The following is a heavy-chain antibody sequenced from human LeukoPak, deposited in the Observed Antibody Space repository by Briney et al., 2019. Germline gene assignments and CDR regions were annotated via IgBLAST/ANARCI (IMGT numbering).Heavy chain of an antibody. V-gene: IGHV1-8*01. D-gene: IGHD2-2*02. CDR3: ARTQARRYQLLYRANYYYYYMDV. CDR1: GYTFTSYD. J-gene: IGHJ6*03. CDR2: MNPNSGNT. Sequence: ASVKVSCKASGYTFTSYDINWVRQATGQGREWMGWMNPNSGNTGYAQKFQGRVTMTRNTSISTAYMELSSLRSEDTAVYYCARTQARRYQLLYRANYYYYYMDVWGKGTTVTVSS.